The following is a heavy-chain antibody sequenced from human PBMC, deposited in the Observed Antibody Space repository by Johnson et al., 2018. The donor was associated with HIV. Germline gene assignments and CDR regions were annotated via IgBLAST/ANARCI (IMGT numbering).Heavy chain of an antibody. V-gene: IGHV3-66*01. CDR1: GFTFSSYA. D-gene: IGHD6-13*01. Sequence: VQLVESGGGLVQPGGSLRLSCAASGFTFSSYAMHWVRQAPGKGLEWVAVISTGGNTYYSNAVKDRLTISSDITKITLYLEMNIMIAEAMAVYYCARARDRSSSRDAFDIWGQGTMVTVSS. CDR2: ISTGGNT. CDR3: ARARDRSSSRDAFDI. J-gene: IGHJ3*02.